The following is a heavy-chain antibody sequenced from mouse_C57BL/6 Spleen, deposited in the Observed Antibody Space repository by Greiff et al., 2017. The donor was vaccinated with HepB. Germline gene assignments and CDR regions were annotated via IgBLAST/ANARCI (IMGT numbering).Heavy chain of an antibody. V-gene: IGHV1-55*01. CDR3: ALYDDDSAWFAY. Sequence: QVQLQQPGAELVKPGASVKMSCKASGYTFTSYWITWVKQRPGQGLEWIGDIYPGSGSTNYNEKFKSKATLTVDTSSSTAYMQLSSLTSEDSAVYYCALYDDDSAWFAYWGQGTLVTVSA. CDR2: IYPGSGST. CDR1: GYTFTSYW. J-gene: IGHJ3*01. D-gene: IGHD2-4*01.